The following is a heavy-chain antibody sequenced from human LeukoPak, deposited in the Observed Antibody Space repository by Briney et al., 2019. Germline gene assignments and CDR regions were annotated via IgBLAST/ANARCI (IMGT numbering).Heavy chain of an antibody. D-gene: IGHD5-12*01. J-gene: IGHJ3*02. CDR1: GGSVSSGDYY. V-gene: IGHV4-61*02. CDR3: ARVLGSGYDLAFDI. CDR2: IYTSGST. Sequence: PSETLSLTCTVSGGSVSSGDYYWSWIRQPAGKGLEWIGRIYTSGSTNYNPSLKSRVTMSVDTSKNQFSLKLSSVTAADTAVYYCARVLGSGYDLAFDIWGQGTMVTVSS.